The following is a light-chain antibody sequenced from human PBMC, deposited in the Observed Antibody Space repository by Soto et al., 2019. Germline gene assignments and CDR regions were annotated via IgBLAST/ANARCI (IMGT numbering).Light chain of an antibody. Sequence: EILLTQSPATLSLSPGERATLSYLSSQRFSRYLAWYQEKPGQARRLLLYDASNRATGIPARFSGSGSGTDFNLTNGSLEPEDFGVYYCQQRNNRPLTVRGGTNVEIK. V-gene: IGKV3-11*01. CDR1: QRFSRY. CDR3: QQRNNRPLT. CDR2: DAS. J-gene: IGKJ4*01.